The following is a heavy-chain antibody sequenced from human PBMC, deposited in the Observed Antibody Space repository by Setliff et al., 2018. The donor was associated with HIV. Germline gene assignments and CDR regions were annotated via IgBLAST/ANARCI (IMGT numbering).Heavy chain of an antibody. V-gene: IGHV1-69*13. Sequence: ASVKVSCKASGGTFSNYGISWVRQAPGQGLEWMGGIIPIFGKTNYAQSFQGRVTITADESTSTAYMELNTLRSEDTAIYYCAREGRPYYDSGRNWFDPWGQGTLVTVSS. D-gene: IGHD3-10*01. CDR2: IIPIFGKT. CDR3: AREGRPYYDSGRNWFDP. J-gene: IGHJ5*02. CDR1: GGTFSNYG.